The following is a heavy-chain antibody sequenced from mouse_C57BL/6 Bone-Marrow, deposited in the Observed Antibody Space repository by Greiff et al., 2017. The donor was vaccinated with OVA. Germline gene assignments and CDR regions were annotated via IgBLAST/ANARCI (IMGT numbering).Heavy chain of an antibody. Sequence: QVQLKESGAELMKPGASVKLSCKATGYTFTGYWIEWVKQRPGHGLEWIGEILPGSGSTNYNEKFKGKATFTADTSSNTAYMQLSSLTTEDSAIYYCARKILYYYGSSYEYFDVWGTGTTVTVSS. V-gene: IGHV1-9*01. J-gene: IGHJ1*03. CDR1: GYTFTGYW. D-gene: IGHD1-1*01. CDR2: ILPGSGST. CDR3: ARKILYYYGSSYEYFDV.